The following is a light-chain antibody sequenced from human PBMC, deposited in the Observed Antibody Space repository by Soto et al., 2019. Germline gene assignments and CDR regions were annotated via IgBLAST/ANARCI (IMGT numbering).Light chain of an antibody. Sequence: QSVLTQPRSVSGSPGRSVTISCTGTSSDVGGYNYVSWYQQHPDKAPKLMIYDVSKRPSGVPDRFSGSKSGNTASLTISGLQAEDEADYHCCSYAGSYTFDVFGTGTKVTVL. CDR1: SSDVGGYNY. CDR2: DVS. V-gene: IGLV2-11*01. J-gene: IGLJ1*01. CDR3: CSYAGSYTFDV.